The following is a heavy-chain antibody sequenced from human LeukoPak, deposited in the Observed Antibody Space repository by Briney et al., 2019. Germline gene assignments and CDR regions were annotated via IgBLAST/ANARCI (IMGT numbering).Heavy chain of an antibody. Sequence: GGSLRLSCAASGFTFSSYWMNWVRQAPGRGLEWVANIKYDGREKYYVDSVKGRFTISRDNAKSSLYLQMNSLRVEDTAVYYCARDHSEPGVFFDLWGRGSLVTVSS. CDR1: GFTFSSYW. D-gene: IGHD1-14*01. CDR3: ARDHSEPGVFFDL. CDR2: IKYDGREK. V-gene: IGHV3-7*05. J-gene: IGHJ4*02.